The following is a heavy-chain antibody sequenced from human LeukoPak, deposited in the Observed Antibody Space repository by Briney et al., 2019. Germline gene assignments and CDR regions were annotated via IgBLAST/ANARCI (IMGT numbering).Heavy chain of an antibody. CDR2: IKQDGSKK. J-gene: IGHJ4*02. Sequence: GGSLRLSCVASGFPFSSYWMTWVRQAPGKGLEWVANIKQDGSKKSYVDSVKGRFTISRDNAKNSLYLQMNSLRAEDTAIYYCTRVGYIDEGIDYWGQGTLVTDSS. CDR3: TRVGYIDEGIDY. V-gene: IGHV3-7*04. CDR1: GFPFSSYW. D-gene: IGHD5-24*01.